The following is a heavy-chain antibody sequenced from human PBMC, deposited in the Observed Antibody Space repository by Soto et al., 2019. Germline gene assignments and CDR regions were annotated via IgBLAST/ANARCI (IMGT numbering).Heavy chain of an antibody. D-gene: IGHD3-10*01. V-gene: IGHV3-33*01. J-gene: IGHJ6*02. Sequence: QVQLVESGGGVVQPGRSLRLSCAASGFTFSSYGMHWVRQAPGKGLEWVAVIWYDGSNKYYADSVKGRFTISRDNSKNTLYLQRNSLRAEDTAVYYCARDRDRQRRITMVRGVSSHYGMDVWGQGTTVTVSS. CDR1: GFTFSSYG. CDR3: ARDRDRQRRITMVRGVSSHYGMDV. CDR2: IWYDGSNK.